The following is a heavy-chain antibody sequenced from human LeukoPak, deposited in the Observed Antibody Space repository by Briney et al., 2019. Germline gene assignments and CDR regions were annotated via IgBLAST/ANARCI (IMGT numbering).Heavy chain of an antibody. V-gene: IGHV4-39*07. CDR3: AREGTRWSDENWFDP. J-gene: IGHJ5*02. CDR2: VYYSGRT. Sequence: PSETLSLVCSVTGGFLSSSNYYWAWIRQPPRKGLEWIGTVYYSGRTAYSPSLRGRVTVSMDTSKNQFCLKLNSVTASDTAVYYCAREGTRWSDENWFDPWGQGTLVTVSS. CDR1: GGFLSSSNYY. D-gene: IGHD2-15*01.